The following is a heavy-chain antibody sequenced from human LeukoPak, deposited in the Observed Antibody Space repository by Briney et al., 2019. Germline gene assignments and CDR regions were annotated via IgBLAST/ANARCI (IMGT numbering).Heavy chain of an antibody. CDR3: AKDSLATSGSSLGNWFDP. CDR1: GFTLSTFG. Sequence: GGSLRLSCAVPGFTLSTFGMHWVRQAPGEGLEWVAVISSDGTNKFYADSVKGRFTISTDNSKKTLYLQMSSLRPEDTAVYYCAKDSLATSGSSLGNWFDPWGQGTLVAVSS. V-gene: IGHV3-30*18. D-gene: IGHD3-10*01. CDR2: ISSDGTNK. J-gene: IGHJ5*02.